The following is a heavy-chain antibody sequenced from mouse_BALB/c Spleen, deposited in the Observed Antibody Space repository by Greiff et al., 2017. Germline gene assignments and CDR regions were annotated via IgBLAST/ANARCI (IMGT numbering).Heavy chain of an antibody. J-gene: IGHJ3*01. V-gene: IGHV1-4*02. Sequence: VQLQQSAAELARPGASVKMSCKASGYTFTSYTMHWVKQRPGQGLEWIGYINPSSGYTEYNQKFKDKTTLTADKSSSTAYMQLSSLTSEDSAVYYCASFTGDEAYWGQGTLVTVSA. CDR2: INPSSGYT. D-gene: IGHD3-3*01. CDR1: GYTFTSYT. CDR3: ASFTGDEAY.